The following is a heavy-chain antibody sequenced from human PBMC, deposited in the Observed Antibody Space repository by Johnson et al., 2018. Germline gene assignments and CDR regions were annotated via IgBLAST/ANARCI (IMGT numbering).Heavy chain of an antibody. D-gene: IGHD2-21*02. CDR1: GFTFSDYY. V-gene: IGHV3-11*04. Sequence: QVQLVESGGGLVQPGRSLRLSCAASGFTFSDYYMSWIRQAPGKGLEWVSYISSSGSTIYYADSVKGRFTISRDNAKNSLYLQMNSLRAEDTAVYYCARRMAGEAYCGGDCYPDAFDIWGQGTMVTVSS. J-gene: IGHJ3*02. CDR2: ISSSGSTI. CDR3: ARRMAGEAYCGGDCYPDAFDI.